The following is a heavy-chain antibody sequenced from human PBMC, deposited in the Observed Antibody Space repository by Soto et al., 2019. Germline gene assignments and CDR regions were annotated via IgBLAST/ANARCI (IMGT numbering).Heavy chain of an antibody. J-gene: IGHJ4*02. V-gene: IGHV1-69*13. CDR1: GGTFSSYA. CDR3: AKRPGRGYSYGYYFDY. Sequence: SVKVSCKASGGTFSSYAISWVRQAPGQGLEWMGGIIPIFGTANYAQKFQGRVTITADESTSTAYMELSSLRSEDTAVYYCAKRPGRGYSYGYYFDYWGQGTLVTVSS. CDR2: IIPIFGTA. D-gene: IGHD5-18*01.